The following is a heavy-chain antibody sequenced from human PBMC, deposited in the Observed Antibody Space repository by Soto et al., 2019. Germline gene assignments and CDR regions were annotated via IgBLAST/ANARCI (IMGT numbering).Heavy chain of an antibody. D-gene: IGHD3-10*01. Sequence: QVQLQESGPGLVKTSQTLSLNCTVSGGSINSGGYYWTWIRQHPGKGLELIGYVYYSGSTYYNPSLRSQVTISIGMSNNRCSLRLTSVTAADTAVYYCARSGRSCYYFAYWGQGTLVTVSS. CDR3: ARSGRSCYYFAY. V-gene: IGHV4-31*01. CDR1: GGSINSGGYY. CDR2: VYYSGST. J-gene: IGHJ4*02.